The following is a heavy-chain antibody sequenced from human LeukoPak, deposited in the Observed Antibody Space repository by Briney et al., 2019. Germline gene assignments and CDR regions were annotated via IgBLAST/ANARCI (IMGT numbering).Heavy chain of an antibody. J-gene: IGHJ6*02. V-gene: IGHV3-23*01. CDR2: ISGGGGNT. CDR3: ARDRGSSSWGYYYGMDV. Sequence: GGSLRLSCAASGFTVNNYGMNWVRQAPGKGLEWVSVISGGGGNTYYADSVKGRFTISRDKSKNTVDLQMNSLRAEDTAVYYCARDRGSSSWGYYYGMDVWGQGTTVTVSS. CDR1: GFTVNNYG. D-gene: IGHD6-6*01.